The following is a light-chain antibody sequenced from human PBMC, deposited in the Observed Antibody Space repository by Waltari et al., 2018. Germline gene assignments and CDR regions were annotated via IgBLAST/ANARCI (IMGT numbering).Light chain of an antibody. J-gene: IGLJ2*01. V-gene: IGLV2-14*03. CDR1: SSHCGGYNY. CDR3: SSYTSSSTKV. Sequence: QSALTQPASVSGSPGQSITISCTGTSSHCGGYNYVSWYQQHPGKAPTLMIYDVSNRPSGVSNRFSGSKSGNTASLTISGLQAEDEADYYCSSYTSSSTKVFGGGTKLTVL. CDR2: DVS.